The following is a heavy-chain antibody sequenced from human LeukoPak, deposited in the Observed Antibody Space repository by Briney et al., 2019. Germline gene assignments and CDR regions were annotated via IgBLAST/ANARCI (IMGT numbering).Heavy chain of an antibody. Sequence: ASVKVSCKASGYTFTSYYMHWVRQAPGQGLEWMGIINPSGGDTSYAQKFQGRLTMTRDTSTNTVYMELTSLRSEDAAVYYCAREVMDNLRFDYWGQGTLVTVSS. J-gene: IGHJ4*02. CDR3: AREVMDNLRFDY. V-gene: IGHV1-46*01. CDR2: INPSGGDT. D-gene: IGHD1-14*01. CDR1: GYTFTSYY.